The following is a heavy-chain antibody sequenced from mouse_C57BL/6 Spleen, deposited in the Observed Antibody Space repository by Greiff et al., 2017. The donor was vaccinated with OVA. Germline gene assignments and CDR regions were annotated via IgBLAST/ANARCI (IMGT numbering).Heavy chain of an antibody. D-gene: IGHD1-1*01. CDR3: ANYYGRGYFDY. J-gene: IGHJ2*01. CDR2: INPNNGGT. V-gene: IGHV1-26*01. Sequence: EVQLQQSGPELVKPGASVKISCKASGYTFTDYYMNWVKQSHGKSLEWIGDINPNNGGTSYNQKFKGKATLTVDKSSSTAYMELRSLTSEDSAVYYCANYYGRGYFDYWGQGTTLTVSS. CDR1: GYTFTDYY.